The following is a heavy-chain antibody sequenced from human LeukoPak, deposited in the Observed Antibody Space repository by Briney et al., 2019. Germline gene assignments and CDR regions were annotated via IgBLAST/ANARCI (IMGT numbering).Heavy chain of an antibody. CDR1: GFTFSSYG. Sequence: GGSLRLSCAASGFTFSSYGMHWVRQAPGKGLEWVSAISGSGGSTYYADSVKGRFTISRDNSKNTLYLRMNSLRAEDTAVYYCAKDDQLLLYYFDYWGQGTLVTVSS. J-gene: IGHJ4*02. D-gene: IGHD2-2*01. V-gene: IGHV3-23*01. CDR3: AKDDQLLLYYFDY. CDR2: ISGSGGST.